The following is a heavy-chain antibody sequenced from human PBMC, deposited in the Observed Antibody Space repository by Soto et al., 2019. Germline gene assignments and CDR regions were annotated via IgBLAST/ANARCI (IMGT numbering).Heavy chain of an antibody. CDR2: FDPEDGET. Sequence: ASVKVSCKVSGYTLTELSMHWVRQAPGKGLEWMGGFDPEDGETIYAQKFQGRVTMTEETSTDTAYMELSSLRSEDTAVYYCATGKRGYCSGGSCYYFDYWGQGTLVTVSS. D-gene: IGHD2-15*01. V-gene: IGHV1-24*01. J-gene: IGHJ4*02. CDR3: ATGKRGYCSGGSCYYFDY. CDR1: GYTLTELS.